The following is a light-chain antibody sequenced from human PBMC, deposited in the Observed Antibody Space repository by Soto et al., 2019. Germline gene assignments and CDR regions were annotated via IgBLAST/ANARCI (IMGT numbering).Light chain of an antibody. V-gene: IGKV3-20*01. J-gene: IGKJ2*01. CDR2: GAS. CDR1: QSVSSSY. Sequence: EIVLTQSPGTLSLSPGERATLSCRASQSVSSSYLAWYQQKPGQAPRLLIYGASSRATGIPDRFSGSGSGTDFTLTISRPEHEDFAVYYCQQYGSSPVTFGQGTKLEIK. CDR3: QQYGSSPVT.